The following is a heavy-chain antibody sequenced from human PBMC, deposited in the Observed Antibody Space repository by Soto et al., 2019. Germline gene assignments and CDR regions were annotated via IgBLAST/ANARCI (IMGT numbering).Heavy chain of an antibody. V-gene: IGHV4-39*01. J-gene: IGHJ5*02. Sequence: TLSLTCTVSGGSISRSTYYWGWIRQPPGKGLEWIGSIYYSGSTYYRPSLKSRVTISVDTSKNQFSLKLSSVTAADTAVYYCARQVPAAIRLGWFDPWGQGTLVTVSS. D-gene: IGHD2-2*02. CDR2: IYYSGST. CDR3: ARQVPAAIRLGWFDP. CDR1: GGSISRSTYY.